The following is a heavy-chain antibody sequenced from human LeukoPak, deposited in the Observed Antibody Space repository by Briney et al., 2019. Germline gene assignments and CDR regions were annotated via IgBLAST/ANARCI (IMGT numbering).Heavy chain of an antibody. V-gene: IGHV3-23*01. Sequence: GGSLRPSCAASGFTFSSYAVSWVRQAPGKGLEWVSAISGSGGGTYYADSVKGRFTISRDNSKNTVYLQMSSLSTEDTAVYHCAKTTTGYSSGRYPGWPVDYWGQGTLVSVSS. CDR1: GFTFSSYA. D-gene: IGHD6-19*01. J-gene: IGHJ4*02. CDR2: ISGSGGGT. CDR3: AKTTTGYSSGRYPGWPVDY.